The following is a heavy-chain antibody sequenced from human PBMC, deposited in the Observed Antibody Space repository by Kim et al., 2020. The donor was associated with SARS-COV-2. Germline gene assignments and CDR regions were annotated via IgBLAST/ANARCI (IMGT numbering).Heavy chain of an antibody. V-gene: IGHV4-59*13. J-gene: IGHJ2*01. Sequence: SETQSLTCTVSGGSISSYYWSWIRQPPGKGLEWIGYIYYSGSTNYNPSLKSRVTISVDTSKNQFSLKLSSVTAADTAVYYCAGGGDYYDILTGYYQYWYFDLWGRGTLVTVSS. D-gene: IGHD3-9*01. CDR1: GGSISSYY. CDR2: IYYSGST. CDR3: AGGGDYYDILTGYYQYWYFDL.